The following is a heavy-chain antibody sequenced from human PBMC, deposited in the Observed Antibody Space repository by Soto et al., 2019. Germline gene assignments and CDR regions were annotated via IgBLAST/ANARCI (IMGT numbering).Heavy chain of an antibody. CDR3: ARSASGGGCYYCWFDP. Sequence: EVQLVESGGGLVQPGGSLRLSCAASGFTVSSNYMSWVRQAPGKGLEWVSVIYSGGSTYYADSVKDRFTISSDNSQTTLYLQMTSLRADATAVYYSARSASGGGCYYCWFDPWGQGTLVTVCS. CDR2: IYSGGST. D-gene: IGHD2-15*01. V-gene: IGHV3-66*01. CDR1: GFTVSSNY. J-gene: IGHJ5*02.